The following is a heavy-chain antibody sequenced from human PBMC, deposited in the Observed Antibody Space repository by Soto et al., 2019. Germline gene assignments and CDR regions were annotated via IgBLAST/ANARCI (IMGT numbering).Heavy chain of an antibody. CDR1: GFTFSSYG. CDR2: IWYDGSNK. D-gene: IGHD3-22*01. Sequence: VGSLRLSCAASGFTFSSYGMHWVRQAPGKGLEWVAVIWYDGSNKYYADSVKGRFTISRDNSKNTLYLQMNSLRAEDTAVYYCARDGYYYDSSGYTENWFDPWGQGTLVTVS. V-gene: IGHV3-33*01. J-gene: IGHJ5*02. CDR3: ARDGYYYDSSGYTENWFDP.